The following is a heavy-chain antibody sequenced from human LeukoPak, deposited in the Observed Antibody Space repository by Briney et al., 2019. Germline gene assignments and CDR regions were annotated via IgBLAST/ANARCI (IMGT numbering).Heavy chain of an antibody. Sequence: GGSLRLSCAASGLTFSNAWMSWVRQAPGKGLEWVGRIKSKTDDGATDYAAPVKGRFTISRDDSKNILYLQMNSLKTEDTAVYYCIRGERRYDSSGYYPYYFDYWGQGTLVTVSS. J-gene: IGHJ4*02. V-gene: IGHV3-15*01. CDR2: IKSKTDDGAT. CDR3: IRGERRYDSSGYYPYYFDY. CDR1: GLTFSNAW. D-gene: IGHD3-22*01.